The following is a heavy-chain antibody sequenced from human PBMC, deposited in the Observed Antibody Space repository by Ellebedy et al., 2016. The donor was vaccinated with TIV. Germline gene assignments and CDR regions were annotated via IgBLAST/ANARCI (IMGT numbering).Heavy chain of an antibody. D-gene: IGHD4-23*01. J-gene: IGHJ4*02. CDR1: GFTVSSNY. CDR3: ARDPYGGNLLVY. Sequence: PGGSLRLSCAASGFTVSSNYMTWVRQAPGKGLEWVPVIYSGGSTYYADSVKGRFTISRDNSKNTLYLQMNSLRAEDTAVYYCARDPYGGNLLVYWGQGTLVTVSS. V-gene: IGHV3-53*01. CDR2: IYSGGST.